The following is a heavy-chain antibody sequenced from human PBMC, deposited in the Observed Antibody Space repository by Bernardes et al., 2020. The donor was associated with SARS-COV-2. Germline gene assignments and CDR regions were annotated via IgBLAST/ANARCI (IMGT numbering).Heavy chain of an antibody. CDR2: IIPIFGTA. CDR1: GGTFSSYA. Sequence: SVKVSCKASGGTFSSYAISWVRQAPGQGLEWMGGIIPIFGTANYAQKFQGRVTITADESTSTAYMELSSLRSEDTAVYYCARDSWRKSPGGVTIFGPYGMDVWGQGTTVTVSS. CDR3: ARDSWRKSPGGVTIFGPYGMDV. J-gene: IGHJ6*02. D-gene: IGHD3-3*01. V-gene: IGHV1-69*13.